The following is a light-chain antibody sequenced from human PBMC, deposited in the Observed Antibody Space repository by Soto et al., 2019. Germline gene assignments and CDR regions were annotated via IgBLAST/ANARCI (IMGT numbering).Light chain of an antibody. J-gene: IGKJ4*01. Sequence: DIQMTQSPSSLSASVGDRVTITCRASQSISSYINWYQQKPGKAPKLLIYAASSLQSGVPSRFSGSGSGTEFTLTISSLQPEDFATYYCQQSYSTPPLTFGGGTKVEIK. CDR3: QQSYSTPPLT. CDR1: QSISSY. CDR2: AAS. V-gene: IGKV1-39*01.